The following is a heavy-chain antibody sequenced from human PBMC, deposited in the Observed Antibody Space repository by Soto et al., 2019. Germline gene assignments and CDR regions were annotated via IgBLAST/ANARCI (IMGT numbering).Heavy chain of an antibody. D-gene: IGHD1-20*01. CDR1: GFTLSSYS. CDR3: ARGGAYKIDY. J-gene: IGHJ4*02. CDR2: LSSSSSTI. V-gene: IGHV3-48*02. Sequence: EVQLVESGGGLVQPGGSLRLSCAASGFTLSSYSMNWVRQAPGKGLEWVSYLSSSSSTIYYADSVKGRFTISRDNAKNSLWLQMNSLRDEDTAVYYCARGGAYKIDYWGQGTLVTVSS.